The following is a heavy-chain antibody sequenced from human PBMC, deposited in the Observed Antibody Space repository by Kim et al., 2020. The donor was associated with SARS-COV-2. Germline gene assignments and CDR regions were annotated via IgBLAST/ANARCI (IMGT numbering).Heavy chain of an antibody. CDR3: ARQRGSYCSSASCPHFDY. Sequence: GESLKISCKGSGYSFTSYWISWVRQMPGKGLEWMGRIDPSDSYTNYSPSFQGHVTISTDKSISTAYLQWSSLKASDTAMYYCARQRGSYCSSASCPHFDYWGQGTLVTVSS. J-gene: IGHJ4*02. V-gene: IGHV5-10-1*01. CDR2: IDPSDSYT. CDR1: GYSFTSYW. D-gene: IGHD2-2*01.